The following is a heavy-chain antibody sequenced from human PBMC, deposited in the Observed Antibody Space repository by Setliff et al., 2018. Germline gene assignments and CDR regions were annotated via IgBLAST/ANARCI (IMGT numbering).Heavy chain of an antibody. J-gene: IGHJ3*02. CDR1: GYTLNNYA. CDR3: AREGEGSTFFPLDAFDI. Sequence: ASVKVSCKASGYTLNNYAMNWVRQAPGQGFEWMGWINTKTGNPTYAQDFTGRLVFSLDTSVSTAYLQISSLKAEDTAVYYCAREGEGSTFFPLDAFDIWGQGTMVTVSS. V-gene: IGHV7-4-1*02. D-gene: IGHD3-16*01. CDR2: INTKTGNP.